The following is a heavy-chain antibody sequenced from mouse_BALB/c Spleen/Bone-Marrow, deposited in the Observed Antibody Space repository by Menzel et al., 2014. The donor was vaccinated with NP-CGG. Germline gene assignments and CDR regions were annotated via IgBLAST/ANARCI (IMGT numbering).Heavy chain of an antibody. CDR1: GFTFSGYG. V-gene: IGHV5-6-3*01. Sequence: EVQGVESGGGLVQPGGSLKLSCAASGFTFSGYGMSWVRQTPDKGLELVATISGSGSGTYYPDSVKGRFTISRDSARNTLYLQMSSLKSEDTAMYYCARGRDWFDYWGQGTTLTVSS. CDR2: ISGSGSGT. J-gene: IGHJ2*01. CDR3: ARGRDWFDY. D-gene: IGHD3-3*01.